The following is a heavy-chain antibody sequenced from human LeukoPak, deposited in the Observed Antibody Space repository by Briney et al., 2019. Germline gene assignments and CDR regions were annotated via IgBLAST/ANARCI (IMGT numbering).Heavy chain of an antibody. Sequence: GESLKISCKGSGYSFTSYWIGWVRQMPGKGLEWMGIIYPGDSDTRYSPSFQGQVTISADKSISTAYLQWSSLKASDTAMYYCARQDIVVVVAATGAFDIRGQGTMVTVSS. D-gene: IGHD2-15*01. V-gene: IGHV5-51*01. CDR2: IYPGDSDT. CDR3: ARQDIVVVVAATGAFDI. CDR1: GYSFTSYW. J-gene: IGHJ3*02.